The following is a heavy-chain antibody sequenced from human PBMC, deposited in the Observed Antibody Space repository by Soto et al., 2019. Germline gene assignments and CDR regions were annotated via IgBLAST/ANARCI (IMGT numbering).Heavy chain of an antibody. J-gene: IGHJ4*02. CDR2: INAGNGNT. CDR3: ARDSPHYYHSSGRLDY. Sequence: ASVKVSCKASGYTFTSYGISWVRQAPGQGLEWMGWINAGNGNTKYSQKFQGRVTITRDTSANTAYMELSSLRSEDTAVYYCARDSPHYYHSSGRLDYWGQGTLVTVSS. D-gene: IGHD3-22*01. V-gene: IGHV1-3*01. CDR1: GYTFTSYG.